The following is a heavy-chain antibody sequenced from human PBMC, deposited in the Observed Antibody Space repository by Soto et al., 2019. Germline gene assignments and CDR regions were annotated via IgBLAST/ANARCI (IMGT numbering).Heavy chain of an antibody. CDR3: ARDLGAGGDSDY. V-gene: IGHV4-38-2*02. J-gene: IGHJ4*02. D-gene: IGHD2-21*01. CDR1: GYSIGSAYY. Sequence: SETLSLTCTVSGYSIGSAYYWGWIRQPPGKGLEWIASVSHSGITHYNPSLRSRLTISLDTSKNQFSLRLTSVTAADTAVYYCARDLGAGGDSDYWGQGTRVTGS. CDR2: VSHSGIT.